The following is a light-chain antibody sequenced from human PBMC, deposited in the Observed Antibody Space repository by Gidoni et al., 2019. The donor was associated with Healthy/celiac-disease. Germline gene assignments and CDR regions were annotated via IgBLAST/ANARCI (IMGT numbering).Light chain of an antibody. Sequence: QSALTPPASVSGSPGQSITISCTGTSSDVGSYNLVSWYQQHPGQAPKLMIYEGSKRPSGVSNRVSGSKSGNTASLTISGLQAEDEADYYCCSYAGSSTWVFGGGTKLTVL. CDR1: SSDVGSYNL. CDR2: EGS. CDR3: CSYAGSSTWV. V-gene: IGLV2-23*01. J-gene: IGLJ3*02.